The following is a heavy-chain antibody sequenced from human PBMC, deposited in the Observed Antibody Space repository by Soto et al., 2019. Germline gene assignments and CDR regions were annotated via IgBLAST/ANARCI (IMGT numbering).Heavy chain of an antibody. V-gene: IGHV1-18*01. CDR2: ISAYNGNT. Sequence: GASVKVSCTASGYTFTSYGISWVRQAPGQGLEWMGWISAYNGNTDYAQKLQGRVTMTTDTSTSNAYMELRSLRSDDTAVYYCARGVQVPTYYYDSSGYYYFDYWGQGTLVTVSS. D-gene: IGHD3-22*01. CDR1: GYTFTSYG. J-gene: IGHJ4*02. CDR3: ARGVQVPTYYYDSSGYYYFDY.